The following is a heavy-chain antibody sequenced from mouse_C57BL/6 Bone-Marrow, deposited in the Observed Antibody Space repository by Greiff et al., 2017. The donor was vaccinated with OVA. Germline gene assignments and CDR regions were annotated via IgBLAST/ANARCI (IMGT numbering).Heavy chain of an antibody. CDR2: IDPSDSYT. Sequence: VQLQQPGAELVKPGASVKLSCKASGYTFTSYWMQWVKQRPGQGLEWIGEIDPSDSYTNYNQKFKGKATLTVDTSSSTAYMQLSSLTSEDSAVYYCARRNPYYFDYWGKAPLSQSPQ. CDR1: GYTFTSYW. V-gene: IGHV1-50*01. J-gene: IGHJ2*01. CDR3: ARRNPYYFDY.